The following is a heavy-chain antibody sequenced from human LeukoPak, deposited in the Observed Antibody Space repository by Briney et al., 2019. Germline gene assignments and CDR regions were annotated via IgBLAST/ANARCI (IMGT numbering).Heavy chain of an antibody. Sequence: GGSLRLSCAASGFTVSSNYMSWVRQAPGKGLEWVSVIYSGGSTYCTDSVKGRFTISRDNSKNTLYLQINSLRAEDTAVYYCAKAGSRGGFDYWGQGTLVTVSS. CDR1: GFTVSSNY. CDR2: IYSGGST. V-gene: IGHV3-66*01. D-gene: IGHD3-10*01. CDR3: AKAGSRGGFDY. J-gene: IGHJ4*02.